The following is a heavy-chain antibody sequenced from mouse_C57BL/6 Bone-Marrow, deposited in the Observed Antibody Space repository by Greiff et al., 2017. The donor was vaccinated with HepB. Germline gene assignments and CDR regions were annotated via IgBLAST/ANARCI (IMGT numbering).Heavy chain of an antibody. CDR2: IYPNSGST. CDR3: AKRLLLYAY. CDR1: GYTFTSYW. J-gene: IGHJ3*01. V-gene: IGHV1-64*01. Sequence: QVQLQQSGAELVKPGASVKLSCKASGYTFTSYWMHWVKQRPGQGLEWIGMIYPNSGSTNYNEKFKSMATLTVDKSSSTAYMQLSSQTSEEAEVYYCAKRLLLYAYWGQGTLVTVST. D-gene: IGHD1-1*01.